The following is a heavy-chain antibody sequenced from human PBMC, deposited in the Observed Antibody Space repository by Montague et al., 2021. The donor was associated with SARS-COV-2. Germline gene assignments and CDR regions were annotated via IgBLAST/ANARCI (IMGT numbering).Heavy chain of an antibody. D-gene: IGHD5-12*01. J-gene: IGHJ4*02. CDR3: ARPLPAGTGVATNTPLDS. CDR2: IHYIGNT. Sequence: SETLSLTCTVYGGSFSDYYWAWIRQPPGKGLELIGSIHYIGNTYYNPSLESRVTISVDTSKNQFSLKLRSVIAADTAVYYCARPLPAGTGVATNTPLDSWGQGTLVTVSS. V-gene: IGHV4-39*01. CDR1: GGSFSDYY.